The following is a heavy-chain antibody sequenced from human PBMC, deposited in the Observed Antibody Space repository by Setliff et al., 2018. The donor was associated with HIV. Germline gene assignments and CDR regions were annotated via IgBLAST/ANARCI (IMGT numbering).Heavy chain of an antibody. V-gene: IGHV1-46*01. CDR3: ARDGGDGSGYYYADY. Sequence: GASVKVSCKASGYTFTRNQIHRVRQAPGQGLEWMGIINPSGGSAAYAEKFRGRVTMTSDTSTNTVYMELRSLRSEETAVFYCARDGGDGSGYYYADYWGQGTLVTV. J-gene: IGHJ4*02. CDR2: INPSGGSA. D-gene: IGHD3-22*01. CDR1: GYTFTRNQ.